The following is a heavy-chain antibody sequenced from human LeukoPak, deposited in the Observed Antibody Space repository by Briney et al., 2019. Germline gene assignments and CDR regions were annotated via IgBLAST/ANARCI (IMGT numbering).Heavy chain of an antibody. Sequence: GGSLRLSCAASGFTFDDYGMSWVRQAPGKRLEWVSGINWNGGSTGYADSVKGRFTISRDNAKNSLYLQMNSLRAEDTALYYCARVGSREWFGELLLFDYWGQGTLVTVSS. D-gene: IGHD3-10*01. J-gene: IGHJ4*02. CDR1: GFTFDDYG. V-gene: IGHV3-20*04. CDR2: INWNGGST. CDR3: ARVGSREWFGELLLFDY.